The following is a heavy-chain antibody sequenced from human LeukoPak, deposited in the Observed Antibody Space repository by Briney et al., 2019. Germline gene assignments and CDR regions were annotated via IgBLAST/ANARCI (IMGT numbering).Heavy chain of an antibody. V-gene: IGHV3-21*01. CDR1: GFTFSSYS. Sequence: GGSLRLSCAASGFTFSSYSMNWVRQAPGKGLEWVSSISSSSYIYYADSVKGRFTISRDNAKNSLYLQMNSLRAEDTAVYYCARRTAHGSGSYSYWGQGTLVTVSS. J-gene: IGHJ4*02. CDR2: ISSSSYI. CDR3: ARRTAHGSGSYSY. D-gene: IGHD3-10*01.